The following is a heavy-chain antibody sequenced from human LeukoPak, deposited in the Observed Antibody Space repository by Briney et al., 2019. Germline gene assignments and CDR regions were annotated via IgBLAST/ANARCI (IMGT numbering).Heavy chain of an antibody. D-gene: IGHD1-26*01. CDR3: ANIPPSGSYYSY. V-gene: IGHV3-30*02. CDR2: IRYDGSNK. Sequence: GGSLRLSCAASGFTFSNYGMHWVRQAPGKGLEWVAFIRYDGSNKYYVDSVKGRFTISRDNSKNTLYLQMNSLRAVDTAMYYCANIPPSGSYYSYWGQGTLVAVSS. J-gene: IGHJ4*02. CDR1: GFTFSNYG.